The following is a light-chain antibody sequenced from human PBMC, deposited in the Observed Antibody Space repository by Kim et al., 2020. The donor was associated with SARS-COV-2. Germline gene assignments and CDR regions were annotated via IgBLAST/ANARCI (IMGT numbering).Light chain of an antibody. J-gene: IGKJ2*01. CDR1: QDANTY. CDR3: QQGYASPRT. CDR2: GAS. Sequence: DIQMTQYPSSLSASVGERVTILCRASQDANTYVNWYQHKAMTAPKLLIYGASTLQHGVPSRFGGNGSETDFSLTISNLQPEDSATYYCQQGYASPRTFGQGTKLEI. V-gene: IGKV1-39*01.